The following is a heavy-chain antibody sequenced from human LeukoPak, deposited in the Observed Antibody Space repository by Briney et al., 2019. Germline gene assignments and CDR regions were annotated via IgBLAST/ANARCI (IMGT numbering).Heavy chain of an antibody. J-gene: IGHJ3*02. Sequence: ASVKVSCKAYGYTFTDYYLHWVRQAPGQGLEWVGWISSSRGVTNCAQKFQGRVTMTRDTSLSSAYMELSSLRSDDTAVYYCARDLGGVTKNAFDMWGQGTMVTVSS. D-gene: IGHD2-8*02. CDR1: GYTFTDYY. CDR3: ARDLGGVTKNAFDM. CDR2: ISSSRGVT. V-gene: IGHV1-2*02.